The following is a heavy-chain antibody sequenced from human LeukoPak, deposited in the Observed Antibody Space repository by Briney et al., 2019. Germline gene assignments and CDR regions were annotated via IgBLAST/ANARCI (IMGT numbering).Heavy chain of an antibody. CDR1: GFTFSSYA. CDR3: ASQGGGSYYPIDY. V-gene: IGHV3-30-3*01. CDR2: ISYDGSNK. Sequence: GGSLRLSCAASGFTFSSYAMHWVRQAPGKGLEWVAVISYDGSNKYYADSVKGRFTISRDNSKNTLYLQMNSLRAEDTAVYYCASQGGGSYYPIDYWGQGTLVTVSS. J-gene: IGHJ4*02. D-gene: IGHD1-26*01.